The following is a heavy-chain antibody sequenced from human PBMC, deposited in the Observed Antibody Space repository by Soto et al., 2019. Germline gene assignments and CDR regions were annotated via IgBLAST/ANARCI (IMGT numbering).Heavy chain of an antibody. J-gene: IGHJ6*03. CDR3: ARAGGENGYYYYMDG. Sequence: SETLSLTCAVSSGSISSSNWWSWVRQPPGKGLEWIGDIYHSGSTNYNPSLKSRVTISVDKSKNQFSLKLSSVTAADTAVYYCARAGGENGYYYYMDGWGKGTTVTVSS. CDR2: IYHSGST. CDR1: SGSISSSNW. D-gene: IGHD4-17*01. V-gene: IGHV4-4*02.